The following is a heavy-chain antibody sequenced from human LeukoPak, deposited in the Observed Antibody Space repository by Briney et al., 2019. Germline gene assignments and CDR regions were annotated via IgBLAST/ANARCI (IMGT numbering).Heavy chain of an antibody. J-gene: IGHJ4*02. V-gene: IGHV4-30-4*08. D-gene: IGHD3-3*01. CDR2: ISYSGNT. Sequence: SQTLSLTCTVSGGSISSGDYYWSWIRQPPGKGLEWIGYISYSGNTYYNPSLKSRVTISVDTSKNQFSLKLSSVTAADTAVYYCARQPRGLLEWLLDYWGQGTLVTVSS. CDR1: GGSISSGDYY. CDR3: ARQPRGLLEWLLDY.